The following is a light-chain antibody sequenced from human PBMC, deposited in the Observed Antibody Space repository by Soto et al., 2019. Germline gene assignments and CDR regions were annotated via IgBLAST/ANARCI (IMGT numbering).Light chain of an antibody. CDR3: VQHDTDPLT. Sequence: DIQMTQSPSSLSASVGDRVTITCRASQSISSYLNWYQQKPGKAPKLLIYAASSLQSGVPSRFSGSGSGTDFTLTISSLQPEDFATYYCVQHDTDPLTFGGGTKVEIK. CDR1: QSISSY. J-gene: IGKJ4*01. V-gene: IGKV1-39*01. CDR2: AAS.